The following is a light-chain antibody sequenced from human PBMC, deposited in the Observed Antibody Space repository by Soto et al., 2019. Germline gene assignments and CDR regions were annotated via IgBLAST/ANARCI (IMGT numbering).Light chain of an antibody. CDR3: SSYTSSSALVL. Sequence: QSVLTQPASVSGSPGQSITISCTGTSSDVGGYNYVSWYQQHPGKAPKCMIYEVSNRPSGVSNRFSASKSGNTASLTISGLQAEDEADYYCSSYTSSSALVLFGGGTQLTVL. CDR2: EVS. CDR1: SSDVGGYNY. V-gene: IGLV2-14*01. J-gene: IGLJ2*01.